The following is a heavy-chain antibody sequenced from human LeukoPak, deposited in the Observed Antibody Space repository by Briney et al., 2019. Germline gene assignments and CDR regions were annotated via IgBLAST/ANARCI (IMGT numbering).Heavy chain of an antibody. CDR1: GGSISSDTYS. CDR3: ARDIGP. J-gene: IGHJ5*02. Sequence: SQTLSLTCAVSGGSISSDTYSWHWIRQPPGRGLECIGYIWHTGSTYYTPSLKSRVTISVDRSKNQFSLKLSSVTAADTAVYYCARDIGPWGQGTLVTVSS. CDR2: IWHTGST. D-gene: IGHD1-26*01. V-gene: IGHV4-30-2*01.